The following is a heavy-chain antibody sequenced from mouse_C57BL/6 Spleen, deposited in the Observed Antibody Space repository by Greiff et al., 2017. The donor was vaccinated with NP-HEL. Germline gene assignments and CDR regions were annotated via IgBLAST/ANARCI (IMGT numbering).Heavy chain of an antibody. J-gene: IGHJ1*03. V-gene: IGHV14-2*01. Sequence: EVQLQQSGAELVKPGASVKLSCTASGFNIKDYYMHWVKQRPEQGLEWIGRIDPEDGETKYAPKFQGKATITTDTSSNTAYMQLSSLTSEDTAVYYFAPIYYGTGYFDVWGKGTPVTVSS. D-gene: IGHD2-1*01. CDR2: IDPEDGET. CDR3: APIYYGTGYFDV. CDR1: GFNIKDYY.